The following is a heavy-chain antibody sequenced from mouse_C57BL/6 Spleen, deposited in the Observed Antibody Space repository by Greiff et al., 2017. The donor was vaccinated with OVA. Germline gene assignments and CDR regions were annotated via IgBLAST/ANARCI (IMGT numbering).Heavy chain of an antibody. D-gene: IGHD1-1*01. CDR1: GYTFTSYW. Sequence: VKLKQPGTELVKPGASVKLSCKASGYTFTSYWMHWVKQRPGQGLEWIGNINPSNGGTNYNEKFKSKATLTVDKSSSTAYMQLSSLTSEDSAVYYCARERYYYGSSSGYFDVWGTGTTVTVSS. V-gene: IGHV1-53*01. CDR2: INPSNGGT. J-gene: IGHJ1*03. CDR3: ARERYYYGSSSGYFDV.